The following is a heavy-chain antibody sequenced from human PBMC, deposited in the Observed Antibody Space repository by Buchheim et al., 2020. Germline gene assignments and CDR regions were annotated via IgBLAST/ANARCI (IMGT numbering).Heavy chain of an antibody. V-gene: IGHV3-30-3*01. Sequence: QVHLVESGGGVVQPGGSLRLSCAVSGLTFSSYAMNWVRQAPGKGLEWVAVISYDGSNEDYADSVKGRFTISRDNSKSTLYLEMNSLRTEDTATYYCARKYEAGVKCGGDCHSSPFDHWGQGTL. CDR3: ARKYEAGVKCGGDCHSSPFDH. J-gene: IGHJ4*02. D-gene: IGHD2-21*02. CDR2: ISYDGSNE. CDR1: GLTFSSYA.